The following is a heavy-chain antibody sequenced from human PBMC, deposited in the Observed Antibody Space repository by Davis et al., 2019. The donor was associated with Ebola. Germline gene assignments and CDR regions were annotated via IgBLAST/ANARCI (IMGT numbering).Heavy chain of an antibody. V-gene: IGHV3-48*01. CDR2: INAGSSRK. Sequence: GESLKISCAAAGFTFSNYDMNWVRQAPGKGLEWVSNINAGSSRKSYADSVKGRFTISRDNAKNSLYLQMNSLRAEDTAVYFCARGVAVGGFYFDYWGQGTLVTVSS. D-gene: IGHD6-19*01. CDR1: GFTFSNYD. J-gene: IGHJ4*02. CDR3: ARGVAVGGFYFDY.